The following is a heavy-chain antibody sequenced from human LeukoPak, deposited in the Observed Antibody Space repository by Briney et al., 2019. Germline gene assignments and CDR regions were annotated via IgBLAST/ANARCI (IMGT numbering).Heavy chain of an antibody. CDR2: IYYSGST. CDR1: GGSISSSSYY. D-gene: IGHD3-9*01. J-gene: IGHJ4*02. Sequence: SETLSLTCTVSGGSISSSSYYWGWIRQPPGKGLEWIGSIYYSGSTYYNPSLKSRVTISVDTSKNQFSLKLSSVTAADTAVYYCARASTYDILTGYYIGNFDYWGQGTLVTVSS. CDR3: ARASTYDILTGYYIGNFDY. V-gene: IGHV4-39*01.